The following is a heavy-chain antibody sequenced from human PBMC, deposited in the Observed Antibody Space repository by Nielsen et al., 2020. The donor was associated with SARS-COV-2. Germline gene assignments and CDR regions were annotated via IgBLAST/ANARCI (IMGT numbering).Heavy chain of an antibody. CDR3: ARAPITMIVVVNAFDI. V-gene: IGHV4-31*03. J-gene: IGHJ3*02. D-gene: IGHD3-22*01. CDR2: IYYSGST. CDR1: GGSVSSGGYY. Sequence: SETLSLTCTVSGGSVSSGGYYWSWIRQHPGKGLEWIGYIYYSGSTYYNPSLKSRVTISVDTSKNQFSLKLSSVTAADTAVYYCARAPITMIVVVNAFDIWGQGTMVTVSS.